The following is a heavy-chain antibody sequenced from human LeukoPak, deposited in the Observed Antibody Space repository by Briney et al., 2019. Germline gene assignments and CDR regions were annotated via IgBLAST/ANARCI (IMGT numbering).Heavy chain of an antibody. CDR2: ITWNGGST. CDR1: GFTFDNYA. J-gene: IGHJ4*02. Sequence: PGGSLRLSCAASGFTFDNYAMTWVRRAPGKGLEWISSITWNGGSTFYADSVKGRFTISRDNSKNTLYLQMNSLRAEDTAVYYCARRAGAYSHPYDYWGQGTLVTVSS. CDR3: ARRAGAYSHPYDY. V-gene: IGHV3-20*04. D-gene: IGHD4/OR15-4a*01.